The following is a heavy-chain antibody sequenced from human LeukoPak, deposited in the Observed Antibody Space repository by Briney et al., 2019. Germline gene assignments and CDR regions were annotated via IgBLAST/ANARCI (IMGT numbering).Heavy chain of an antibody. Sequence: PGGSLRLSCAASGFTFSSYAMSWVRQAPGKGLEWVSAISGSGGSTYYADSVKGRFTISRDNSKNTLYLQMNSLRAEDTAVNYCAKFVRGGVRRPYYFDYWGQGTLVTVSS. CDR3: AKFVRGGVRRPYYFDY. D-gene: IGHD3-10*01. J-gene: IGHJ4*02. V-gene: IGHV3-23*01. CDR1: GFTFSSYA. CDR2: ISGSGGST.